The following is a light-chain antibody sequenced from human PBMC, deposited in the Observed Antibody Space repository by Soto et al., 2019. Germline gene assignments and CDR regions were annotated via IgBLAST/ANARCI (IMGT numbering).Light chain of an antibody. V-gene: IGLV2-23*01. CDR1: SSDVGSYNL. CDR2: EGS. Sequence: QSVLTQPASVSGCPGQSITISCTGTSSDVGSYNLVSWYQQHPGKAPKLMIYEGSKRPSGVSNRFSGSKSGNTASLTISGLQAEDEADYYCCSYAGSSTLVVFGGGTKLTVL. J-gene: IGLJ2*01. CDR3: CSYAGSSTLVV.